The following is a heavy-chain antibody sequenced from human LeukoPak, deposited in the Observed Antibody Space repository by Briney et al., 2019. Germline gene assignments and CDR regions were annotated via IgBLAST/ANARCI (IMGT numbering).Heavy chain of an antibody. Sequence: ASVKVSCKASGYTFTSYGISWVRQAPGQGLEWMGWISAYNGNTNYAQKLQGRVTMTTDTSTSTAYMELRSLRSDDTAVYYCARASIVLMVYGNWFDPWSQGTLVTVSS. CDR1: GYTFTSYG. CDR3: ARASIVLMVYGNWFDP. V-gene: IGHV1-18*01. CDR2: ISAYNGNT. D-gene: IGHD2-8*01. J-gene: IGHJ5*02.